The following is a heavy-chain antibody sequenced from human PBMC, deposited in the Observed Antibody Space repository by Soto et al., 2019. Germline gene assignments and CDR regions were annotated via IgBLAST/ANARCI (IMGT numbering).Heavy chain of an antibody. J-gene: IGHJ3*01. CDR1: GFTFSTYA. Sequence: GGSLRLSCAASGFTFSTYAMIWVRQAPGKGLEGVGVITGSGADTYYADSVKGRFTISRDNSKNTLYLQMNSLRAEDTAVYYCQSYCSGGSCYRTNAFAFWGQGTLVTVSS. CDR2: ITGSGADT. CDR3: QSYCSGGSCYRTNAFAF. V-gene: IGHV3-23*01. D-gene: IGHD2-15*01.